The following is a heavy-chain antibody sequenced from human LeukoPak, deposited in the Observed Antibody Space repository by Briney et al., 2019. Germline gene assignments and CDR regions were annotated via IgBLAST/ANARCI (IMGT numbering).Heavy chain of an antibody. D-gene: IGHD6-6*01. Sequence: GASVKVSCKASGYTFTGYYMHWVRQAPGQGLEWVGWINPNSGGTNYAQKFQGRVTMTRDTSISTAYMELSRLRSDDTAVYYCARGIAARPRGYYYYYMDVWGKGTTVTVSS. J-gene: IGHJ6*03. CDR2: INPNSGGT. V-gene: IGHV1-2*02. CDR1: GYTFTGYY. CDR3: ARGIAARPRGYYYYYMDV.